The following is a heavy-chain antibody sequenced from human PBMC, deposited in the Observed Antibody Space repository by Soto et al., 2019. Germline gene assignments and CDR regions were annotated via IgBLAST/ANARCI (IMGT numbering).Heavy chain of an antibody. V-gene: IGHV4-39*01. J-gene: IGHJ4*01. D-gene: IGHD5-18*01. CDR2: FFYSEKT. CDR1: GVSITSDNYY. CDR3: ARVKGYSTGYFDT. Sequence: QLQMEESGPGLVKPSEPLSLTCTVSGVSITSDNYYWGWIRQPPGRGLEWIGYFFYSEKTYYNVSLKSRLSISVDSSKNQFSLTMTSLTAADTAIYYCARVKGYSTGYFDTWGHGTLVTVSS.